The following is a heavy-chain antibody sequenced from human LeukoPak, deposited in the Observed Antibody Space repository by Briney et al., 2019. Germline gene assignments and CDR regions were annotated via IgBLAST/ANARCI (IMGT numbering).Heavy chain of an antibody. J-gene: IGHJ5*02. CDR2: INPNSGGT. V-gene: IGHV1-2*02. Sequence: ASVKVSCKASGYTFTGYDIHWVRQAPGQGLEYMGWINPNSGGTNYAQEFQGRVTMTWDTSITIVYMELTSLISDDTAVYYCARGGGNSGFDPWGQGTLVTVSS. D-gene: IGHD4-23*01. CDR3: ARGGGNSGFDP. CDR1: GYTFTGYD.